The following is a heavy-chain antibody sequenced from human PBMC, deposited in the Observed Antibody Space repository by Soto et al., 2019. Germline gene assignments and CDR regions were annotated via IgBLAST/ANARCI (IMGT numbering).Heavy chain of an antibody. V-gene: IGHV4-28*05. CDR2: IYDSGSI. CDR3: ARAPQISDYYPEYVQH. CDR1: GYRISSSTW. D-gene: IGHD3-22*01. Sequence: EPLSLTCAVAGYRISSSTWEGWRRPPPEKGLWWIGYIYDSGSIYYNPSFKSRVTMSVDTSKKQFSLKLRSVTAVDTAVYYCARAPQISDYYPEYVQHWGQGTLVTVSS. J-gene: IGHJ1*01.